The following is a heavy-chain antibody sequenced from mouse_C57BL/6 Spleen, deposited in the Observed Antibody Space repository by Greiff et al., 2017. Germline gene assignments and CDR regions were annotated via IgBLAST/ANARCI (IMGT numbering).Heavy chain of an antibody. J-gene: IGHJ2*01. CDR1: GYTFTDYY. CDR3: ARRTPYFDY. Sequence: VQLQQSGPVLVKPGASVKMSCKASGYTFTDYYMNWVKQSHGKSLEWIGVINPYNGGTSYNQKFKGKATLTVDKSSSTAYMELNSLTSEDSAVYYCARRTPYFDYWGQGTTLTVSS. V-gene: IGHV1-19*01. CDR2: INPYNGGT.